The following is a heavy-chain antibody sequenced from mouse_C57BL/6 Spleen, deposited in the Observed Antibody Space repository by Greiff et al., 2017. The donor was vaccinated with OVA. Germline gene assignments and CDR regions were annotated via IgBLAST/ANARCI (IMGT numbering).Heavy chain of an antibody. Sequence: VQLQQPGAELVKPGASVKMSCKASGYTFTSYWITWVKQRPGQGLEWIGDIYPGSGSTNYNEKFKSKATLTVDTSSSTAYMQLSSLTSEDSAVYYGARWGTTVVADFDYWGQGTTLTVSS. CDR3: ARWGTTVVADFDY. V-gene: IGHV1-55*01. J-gene: IGHJ2*01. D-gene: IGHD1-1*01. CDR1: GYTFTSYW. CDR2: IYPGSGST.